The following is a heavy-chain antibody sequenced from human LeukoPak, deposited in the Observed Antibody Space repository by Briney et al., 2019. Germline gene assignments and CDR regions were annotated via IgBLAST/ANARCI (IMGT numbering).Heavy chain of an antibody. D-gene: IGHD5-12*01. Sequence: SETLSLTCSVSGGSISSYYWSWLRQPAGKGLEWIGRINTRGGTEYNPSLKSRVTMSVDTSKNQFSLKLISVTAADTAVYFCARDDNSGYSDDAFDIWGQGTLVTVSS. CDR1: GGSISSYY. CDR3: ARDDNSGYSDDAFDI. J-gene: IGHJ3*02. V-gene: IGHV4-4*07. CDR2: INTRGGT.